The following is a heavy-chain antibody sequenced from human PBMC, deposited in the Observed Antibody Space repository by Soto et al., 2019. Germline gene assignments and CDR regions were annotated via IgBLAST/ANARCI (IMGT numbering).Heavy chain of an antibody. D-gene: IGHD3-16*01. V-gene: IGHV4-31*03. CDR3: ARVITFPTAYYFDY. Sequence: ASETLSLTXTVSGGSISRGGYYWSWIRQHPGKGLEWIGYIYYSGSTYYNPSLKSRVTISVDTSKNQFSLKLSSVTAADTAVYYCARVITFPTAYYFDYWGQGTLVTVSS. CDR1: GGSISRGGYY. J-gene: IGHJ4*02. CDR2: IYYSGST.